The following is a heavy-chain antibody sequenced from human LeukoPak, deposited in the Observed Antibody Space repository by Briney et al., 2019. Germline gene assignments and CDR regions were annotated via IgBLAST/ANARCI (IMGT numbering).Heavy chain of an antibody. Sequence: GGSLRLSCAASGFTFSSYWMSWVRQAPGKGLEWVANIKQDGSEKYYVDSVKGRFTISRDNAKNSLYLQMNSLRAEDTAVYYCARRSLRYFDWLLPTSGFDYWGQGTLVTVSS. CDR2: IKQDGSEK. CDR3: ARRSLRYFDWLLPTSGFDY. D-gene: IGHD3-9*01. J-gene: IGHJ4*02. CDR1: GFTFSSYW. V-gene: IGHV3-7*01.